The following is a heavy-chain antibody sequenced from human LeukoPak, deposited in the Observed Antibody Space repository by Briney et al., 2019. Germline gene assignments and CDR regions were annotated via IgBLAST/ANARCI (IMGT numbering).Heavy chain of an antibody. V-gene: IGHV4-39*01. D-gene: IGHD3-10*01. CDR1: GGSFCSSGYY. CDR2: IHYSGTT. J-gene: IGHJ1*01. CDR3: VRRAESVEHVWFGEDGYAQYFHH. Sequence: PSETLSLTCAVSGGSFCSSGYYWGWLRQSPGMGLECFGNIHYSGTTYYNPSLKSRLTISFDTSKNQFSLKLTSVTAADTAVYYCVRRAESVEHVWFGEDGYAQYFHHWGQGSLVTVSS.